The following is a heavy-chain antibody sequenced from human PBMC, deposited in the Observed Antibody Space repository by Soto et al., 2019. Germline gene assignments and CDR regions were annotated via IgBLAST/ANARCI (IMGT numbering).Heavy chain of an antibody. Sequence: QVHLVQSGAEVKKPASSVKVSCKASGGTFSSSSINWVRQAPGQGLQWMGNIIPFFGTADYAQSFQCRVTIRADKSTNTVDMELSSLKSDDTAVYFCARGHEFGGNSDAFDIWCQGKMVTVSP. CDR3: ARGHEFGGNSDAFDI. D-gene: IGHD2-21*01. J-gene: IGHJ3*02. V-gene: IGHV1-69*14. CDR2: IIPFFGTA. CDR1: GGTFSSSS.